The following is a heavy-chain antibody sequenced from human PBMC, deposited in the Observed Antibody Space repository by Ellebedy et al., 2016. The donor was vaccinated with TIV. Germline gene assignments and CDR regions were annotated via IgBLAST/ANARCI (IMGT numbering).Heavy chain of an antibody. CDR1: GFTFNNYA. CDR2: ISSTST. J-gene: IGHJ4*02. D-gene: IGHD3-22*01. CDR3: AKGRGGGSDSSAPRYYFDY. V-gene: IGHV3-23*01. Sequence: GESLKITCAASGFTFNNYAMTWVRQAPGKGLEWISSISSTSTYYDDSVKGRFTITSDNSNNSLYLQMNSLRAAEPAVYYCAKGRGGGSDSSAPRYYFDYWGLGTLVTVSS.